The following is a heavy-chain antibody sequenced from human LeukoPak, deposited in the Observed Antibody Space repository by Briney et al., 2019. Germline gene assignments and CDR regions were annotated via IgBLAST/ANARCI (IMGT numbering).Heavy chain of an antibody. D-gene: IGHD4-17*01. CDR1: GFTFNNYA. Sequence: GGSLRLSCAASGFTFNNYAMSWVRQAPGKGLEWVSALSGNGGSTYYADSVKGRFTISRDNSNNTLQLQMNSLRAEDTAVYYCSYGDYCGYWGQGTLVTVSS. V-gene: IGHV3-23*01. CDR2: LSGNGGST. J-gene: IGHJ4*02. CDR3: SYGDYCGY.